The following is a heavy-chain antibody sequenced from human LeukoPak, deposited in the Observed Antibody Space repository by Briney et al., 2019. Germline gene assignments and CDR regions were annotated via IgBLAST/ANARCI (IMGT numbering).Heavy chain of an antibody. CDR3: ARDKGSTSYWGYHGMDV. V-gene: IGHV3-30*04. CDR2: ISPDGEDK. J-gene: IGHJ6*02. D-gene: IGHD7-27*01. CDR1: GFTFNMNA. Sequence: PGGSLRLSCAASGFTFNMNAMYWVRQAPGMGLEWVAAISPDGEDKFYSDSAKDRFTISRDNSKSTLYLQINRLGPEDMAVYYCARDKGSTSYWGYHGMDVWGQGTTVTVSS.